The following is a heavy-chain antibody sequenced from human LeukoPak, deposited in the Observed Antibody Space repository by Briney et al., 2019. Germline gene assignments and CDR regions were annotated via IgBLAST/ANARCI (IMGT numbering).Heavy chain of an antibody. CDR2: ISGRGGST. D-gene: IGHD3-10*01. J-gene: IGHJ3*02. V-gene: IGHV3-23*01. CDR1: GFTFSSYA. Sequence: PGGSLRLSCAASGFTFSSYAMSWVRQAPGKGLEWVSAISGRGGSTYYADSVEGRFTISRDNSKNTLYLQMNSLRAEDTAVYYCAKDHSYYGSVSYAFDIWGQGTMVTVSS. CDR3: AKDHSYYGSVSYAFDI.